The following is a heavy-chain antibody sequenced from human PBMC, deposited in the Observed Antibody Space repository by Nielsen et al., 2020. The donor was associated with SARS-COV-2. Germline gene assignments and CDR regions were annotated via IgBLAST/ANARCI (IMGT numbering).Heavy chain of an antibody. CDR1: GFTFSDYY. V-gene: IGHV3-74*01. CDR3: AGGADFWSGTQKYYMDV. D-gene: IGHD3-3*01. CDR2: INPSGSGT. J-gene: IGHJ6*04. Sequence: GSLRLSCAASGFTFSDYYMSWVRQAPGQGLVWVSRINPSGSGTAYADSVKGRFAVSRDNAENTVVLQIHSLRVEDTAVYYCAGGADFWSGTQKYYMDVWGKGTTVTVSS.